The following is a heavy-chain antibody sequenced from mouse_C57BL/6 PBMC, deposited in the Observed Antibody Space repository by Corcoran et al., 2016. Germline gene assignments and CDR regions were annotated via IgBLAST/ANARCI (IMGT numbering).Heavy chain of an antibody. CDR3: ARLTTVGFDY. J-gene: IGHJ2*01. CDR2: IYPGSGNT. D-gene: IGHD1-1*01. CDR1: GYTFTDYY. Sequence: QVQLKQSGAELVRPGASVKLSCKASGYTFTDYYINWVKQRPGQGLEWIARIYPGSGNTYYNEKFKGKATLTAEKSSSTAYMQLSSLTSEDSAVYFCARLTTVGFDYWGQGTTLTVSS. V-gene: IGHV1-76*01.